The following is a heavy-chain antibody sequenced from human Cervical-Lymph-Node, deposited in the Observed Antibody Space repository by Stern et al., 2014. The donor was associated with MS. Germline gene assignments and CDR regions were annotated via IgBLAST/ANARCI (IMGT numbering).Heavy chain of an antibody. D-gene: IGHD4-17*01. CDR1: GGSINTNNYY. J-gene: IGHJ4*02. CDR3: ARTGDDFGDYSLSY. Sequence: QLQLQESGPGLVKPSETLSLTCTVSGGSINTNNYYWGWIRQPPGKGLEWIGNIYSSGSTFYSPSLKSRVTMSVDTSKHQFSLKRGSVTAADTAVYYCARTGDDFGDYSLSYWGQGTLVTVSS. CDR2: IYSSGST. V-gene: IGHV4-39*01.